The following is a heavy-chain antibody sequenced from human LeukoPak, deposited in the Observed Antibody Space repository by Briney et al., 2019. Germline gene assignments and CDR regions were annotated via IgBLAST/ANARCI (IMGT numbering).Heavy chain of an antibody. V-gene: IGHV4-39*07. Sequence: SETLSLTCTVSGGSISSSSYYWGWIRQPPGKGLEWIGSIYYSGSTYYNPSLKSRVTISVDTSKNQFSLKLSSVTAADTAVYYCARDPHYGDSYFDYWGQGTLVTVSS. CDR1: GGSISSSSYY. D-gene: IGHD4-17*01. CDR2: IYYSGST. CDR3: ARDPHYGDSYFDY. J-gene: IGHJ4*02.